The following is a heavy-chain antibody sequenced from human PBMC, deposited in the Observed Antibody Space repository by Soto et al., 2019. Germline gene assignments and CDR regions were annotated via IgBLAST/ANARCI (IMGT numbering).Heavy chain of an antibody. J-gene: IGHJ6*02. CDR3: ARETRYCSGGSCQPYYYYGMDV. CDR1: GGSFSGYY. Sequence: SETLSLTCAVYGGSFSGYYWSWIRQPPGKGLEWIGEINHSGSTNYNPSLKSRVTISVDTSKNQFSLKLSSVTAADTAVYYCARETRYCSGGSCQPYYYYGMDVWGQGTTVTVSS. CDR2: INHSGST. V-gene: IGHV4-34*01. D-gene: IGHD2-15*01.